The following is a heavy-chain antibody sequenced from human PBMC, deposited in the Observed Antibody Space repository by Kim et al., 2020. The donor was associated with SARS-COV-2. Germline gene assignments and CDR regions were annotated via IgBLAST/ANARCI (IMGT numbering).Heavy chain of an antibody. CDR3: ARRLEGSYEILTGYDY. CDR2: IYPGDSDT. V-gene: IGHV5-51*01. J-gene: IGHJ4*02. D-gene: IGHD3-9*01. Sequence: GESLKISCKGSGYSFTNYWIAWVRQMPGKGLEWMGVIYPGDSDTRYGPSFQGQFTISADKSISTAYLQWSSLKASDTAMYYCARRLEGSYEILTGYDYWGQGTLVTVSS. CDR1: GYSFTNYW.